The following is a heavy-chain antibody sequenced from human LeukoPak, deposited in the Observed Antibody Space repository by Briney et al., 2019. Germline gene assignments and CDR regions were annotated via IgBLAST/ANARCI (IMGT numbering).Heavy chain of an antibody. V-gene: IGHV3-21*01. D-gene: IGHD4-11*01. CDR2: ISSSSSYI. J-gene: IGHJ6*03. CDR1: GFTFSSYS. CDR3: ARDLRYSNSSRAYYYYYYMDV. Sequence: GGSLRLSCAASGFTFSSYSMNWVRQAPGKGLEWVSSISSSSSYIYYADSVKGRFTISRDNAKNSLYLQMNSLRAEDTAVYYCARDLRYSNSSRAYYYYYYMDVWGKGTTDTVSS.